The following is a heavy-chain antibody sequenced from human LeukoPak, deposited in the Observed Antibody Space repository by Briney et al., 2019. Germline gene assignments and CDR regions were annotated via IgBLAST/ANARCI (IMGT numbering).Heavy chain of an antibody. CDR1: GYTFTSYD. J-gene: IGHJ4*02. D-gene: IGHD1-26*01. CDR2: VDPEDGET. Sequence: ASVKVSCKASGYTFTSYDINWVRQATGQGLEWMGRVDPEDGETIYAEKFQGRVTITADTSTDTAYMELSSLRSEDTAVYYCATQQPHLLVGATMGGDYWGQGTLVTVSS. V-gene: IGHV1-69-2*01. CDR3: ATQQPHLLVGATMGGDY.